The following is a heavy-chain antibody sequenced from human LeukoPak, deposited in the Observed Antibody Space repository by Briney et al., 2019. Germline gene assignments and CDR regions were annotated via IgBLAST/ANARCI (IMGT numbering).Heavy chain of an antibody. CDR1: GGPISRYY. Sequence: SETLSLTCTVSGGPISRYYWSWIRQPPGKGLEWIGYIYYSGSTNYNPSLKSRVTISVDTSKNQFSLKLSSVTAADTAVYYCARYSSSWFPYFDYWGRGTLVTVSS. V-gene: IGHV4-59*01. D-gene: IGHD6-13*01. CDR3: ARYSSSWFPYFDY. CDR2: IYYSGST. J-gene: IGHJ4*02.